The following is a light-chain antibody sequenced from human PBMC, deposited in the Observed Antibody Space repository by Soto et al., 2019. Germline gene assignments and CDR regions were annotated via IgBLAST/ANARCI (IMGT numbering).Light chain of an antibody. J-gene: IGKJ1*01. Sequence: DIQMTQSPSSLSASVGDRVTITCRASQSVSNYLNWYQQKPGKPPRLLIYTASSLQNGVSSRFSGSGSGTDFTLTINSLQPEDFATYFCQQSYSSPQTFGQGTKV. V-gene: IGKV1-39*01. CDR3: QQSYSSPQT. CDR1: QSVSNY. CDR2: TAS.